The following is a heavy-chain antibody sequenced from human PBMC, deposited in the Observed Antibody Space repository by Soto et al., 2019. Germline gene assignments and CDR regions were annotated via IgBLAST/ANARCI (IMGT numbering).Heavy chain of an antibody. CDR1: GFTFSDYY. CDR2: ISSSGSTI. J-gene: IGHJ6*03. CDR3: ARAFDEQLVNHHYYYYMDV. D-gene: IGHD6-13*01. V-gene: IGHV3-11*01. Sequence: QVQLVESGGGLVKPGGSLRLSCAASGFTFSDYYRSWIRQAPGKGLEWVSYISSSGSTIYYADSVKGRFTISRDNAKNSLYLQMNSLRAEDTAVYYCARAFDEQLVNHHYYYYMDVWGKGTTVTVSS.